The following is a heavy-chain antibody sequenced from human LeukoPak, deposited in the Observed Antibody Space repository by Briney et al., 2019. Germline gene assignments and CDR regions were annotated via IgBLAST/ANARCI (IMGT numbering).Heavy chain of an antibody. V-gene: IGHV4-38-2*01. CDR1: GYSSSSGYY. CDR3: ARQASYDFWSGRYSRGVEDAFDI. Sequence: SETLSLTCAVSGYSSSSGYYWGWIRQPPGKGLEWIITISHSGTTYYNPSLKGRVTISVDTSKNQFSLKLRSVTTADTAVYYCARQASYDFWSGRYSRGVEDAFDIWGQGTMVSVSS. J-gene: IGHJ3*02. CDR2: ISHSGTT. D-gene: IGHD3-3*01.